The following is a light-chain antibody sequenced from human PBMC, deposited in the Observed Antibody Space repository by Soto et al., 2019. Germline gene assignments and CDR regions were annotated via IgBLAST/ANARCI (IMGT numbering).Light chain of an antibody. CDR1: QGISSW. CDR3: HQYNSYTWT. CDR2: AAS. V-gene: IGKV1D-16*01. J-gene: IGKJ1*01. Sequence: DIQMTQSPSSVSASVGDRVTITCRAIQGISSWLAWYQQKPGKAPKLLIYAASSLQSGVPSRFSASGSGTEFTPTISGLQPDDFATYYCHQYNSYTWTFGQGTKVDIK.